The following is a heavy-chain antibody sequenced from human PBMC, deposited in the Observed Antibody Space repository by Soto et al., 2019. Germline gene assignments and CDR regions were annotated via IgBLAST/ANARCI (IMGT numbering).Heavy chain of an antibody. CDR3: AKGGFGSSLEAGMDV. V-gene: IGHV3-9*03. Sequence: PGGSLRLSCAASGFRFDDYAMHWLRQVPGKGLEWVSGVSWDSGNIDYADSVKGRFTISRDNAKKSLYLEMNNLRPEDMAMYYCAKGGFGSSLEAGMDVWGHGTTVTVSS. D-gene: IGHD6-13*01. CDR1: GFRFDDYA. J-gene: IGHJ6*02. CDR2: VSWDSGNI.